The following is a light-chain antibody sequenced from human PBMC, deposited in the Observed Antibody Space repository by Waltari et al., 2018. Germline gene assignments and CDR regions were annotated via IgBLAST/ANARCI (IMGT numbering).Light chain of an antibody. CDR3: QQYDGSVLT. J-gene: IGKJ4*01. CDR1: QTINNNF. CDR2: GAS. V-gene: IGKV3-20*01. Sequence: IVLPHSPDTLSSSPGPRATLSCRASQTINNNFLVWYQQKPGQAPRLIIHGASSRATGFPDRFSGSGSGTDFTLTISSLKPEDSAVYYCQQYDGSVLTFGGGTKVEI.